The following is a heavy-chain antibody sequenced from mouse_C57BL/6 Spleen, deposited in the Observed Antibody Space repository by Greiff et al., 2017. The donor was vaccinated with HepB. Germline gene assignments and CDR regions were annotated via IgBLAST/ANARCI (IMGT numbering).Heavy chain of an antibody. D-gene: IGHD1-1*01. CDR1: GYTFTDYN. J-gene: IGHJ1*03. CDR3: ARGKPTTERDWYFDV. V-gene: IGHV1-22*01. Sequence: VQLQQSGPELVKPGASVKMSCKASGYTFTDYNMHWVKQSHGKSLEWIGYINPNNGGTSYNQKFKGKATLTVNKSSSTAYMELRSLTSEDSAVYYCARGKPTTERDWYFDVWGTGTTVTVSS. CDR2: INPNNGGT.